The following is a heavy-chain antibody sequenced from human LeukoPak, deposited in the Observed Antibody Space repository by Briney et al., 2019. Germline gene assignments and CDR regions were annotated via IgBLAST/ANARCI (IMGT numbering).Heavy chain of an antibody. Sequence: ASVKVSRKVSGYTLTELSMHWVRQAPGKGLEWMGGFDPEDGETIYAQKFQGRVTMTEDTSTDTAYMELSSLRSEDTAVYYCATGGYRKDWFDPWGQGTLVTVSS. J-gene: IGHJ5*02. CDR3: ATGGYRKDWFDP. CDR1: GYTLTELS. D-gene: IGHD5-18*01. V-gene: IGHV1-24*01. CDR2: FDPEDGET.